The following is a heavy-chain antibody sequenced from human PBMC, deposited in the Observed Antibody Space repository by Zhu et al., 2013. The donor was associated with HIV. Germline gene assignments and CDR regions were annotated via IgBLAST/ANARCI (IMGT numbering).Heavy chain of an antibody. CDR1: GYTFTAYY. V-gene: IGHV1-2*02. CDR3: ASDLWGKAFDI. Sequence: QVQLVQSGAEVRKPGASVKVSCKSSGYTFTAYYLHWVRQAPGQGLEWMGWINPNNGGTNYAPRFQGRVTMTRDTSTTTAYMELSALISDDTALYYCASDLWGKAFDIWGQGTMVTVSS. CDR2: INPNNGGT. J-gene: IGHJ3*02. D-gene: IGHD3-16*01.